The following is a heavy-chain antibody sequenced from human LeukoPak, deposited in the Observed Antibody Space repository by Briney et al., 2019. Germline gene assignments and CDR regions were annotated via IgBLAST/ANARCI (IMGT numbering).Heavy chain of an antibody. Sequence: ASVKVSCKASGYTFTDYYMHWVRQAPGQGLEWMGWINPNSGGAHYAQKFQGRVSMTRDTSVSTIYMELSRLTSGDTAVYYCERQASGGWYYDYWGQGTLVTASS. CDR1: GYTFTDYY. CDR2: INPNSGGA. J-gene: IGHJ4*02. CDR3: ERQASGGWYYDY. V-gene: IGHV1-2*02. D-gene: IGHD6-19*01.